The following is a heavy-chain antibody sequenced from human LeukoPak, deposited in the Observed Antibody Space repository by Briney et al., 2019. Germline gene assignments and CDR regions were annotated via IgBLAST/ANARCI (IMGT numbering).Heavy chain of an antibody. J-gene: IGHJ6*02. CDR3: ARLGLSGSQPYYYYYGMDV. V-gene: IGHV3-30-3*01. D-gene: IGHD1-26*01. Sequence: GGSLRLSCAASGFTFSSYAMHWARQAPGKGLEWVSVISFDGSNKYYADSVKGRFTISRDNSKNTLYLQMNSLRAEDTAVYYCARLGLSGSQPYYYYYGMDVWGQGTTVTVPS. CDR2: ISFDGSNK. CDR1: GFTFSSYA.